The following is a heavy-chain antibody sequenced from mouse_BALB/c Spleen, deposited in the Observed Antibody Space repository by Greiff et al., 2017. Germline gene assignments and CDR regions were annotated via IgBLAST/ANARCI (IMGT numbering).Heavy chain of an antibody. Sequence: VQLQQSGPELVKPGASVKISCKASGYAFSSSWMNWVKQRPGQGLEWIGRIYPGDGDTNYNGKFKGKATLTADKSSSTAYMQLSSLTSVDSAVYFCAREDYGNYAWFTYWGQGTLVTVSA. V-gene: IGHV1-82*01. J-gene: IGHJ3*01. CDR1: GYAFSSSW. CDR3: AREDYGNYAWFTY. D-gene: IGHD2-1*01. CDR2: IYPGDGDT.